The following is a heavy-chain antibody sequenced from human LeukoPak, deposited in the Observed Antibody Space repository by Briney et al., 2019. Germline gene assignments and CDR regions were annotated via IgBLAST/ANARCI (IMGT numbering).Heavy chain of an antibody. CDR2: IYYSGST. Sequence: SETLSLTCTVSGGSISSSSYYWGWIRQPPGKGLEWIGSIYYSGSTYYNPSLKSRVTISVDTSKNQFSLKLSSVTAADTAVYYWAREVGGARSYFDYWGQGTLVTVSS. CDR3: AREVGGARSYFDY. D-gene: IGHD3-16*01. V-gene: IGHV4-39*07. CDR1: GGSISSSSYY. J-gene: IGHJ4*02.